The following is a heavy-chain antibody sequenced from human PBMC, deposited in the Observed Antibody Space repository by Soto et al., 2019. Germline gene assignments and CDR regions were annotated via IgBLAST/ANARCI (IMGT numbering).Heavy chain of an antibody. D-gene: IGHD5-18*01. J-gene: IGHJ6*02. CDR2: IDPSDSYT. CDR3: AGHELVDTAMVFDSYYYGMDV. CDR1: GYSFTSYW. V-gene: IGHV5-10-1*01. Sequence: GESLKISCKCSGYSFTSYWISWVRQMPGKGLEWMGRIDPSDSYTNYSPSFQGHVTISADKSISTAYLQWSSLKASDTAMYHCAGHELVDTAMVFDSYYYGMDVWGQGTTVTVSS.